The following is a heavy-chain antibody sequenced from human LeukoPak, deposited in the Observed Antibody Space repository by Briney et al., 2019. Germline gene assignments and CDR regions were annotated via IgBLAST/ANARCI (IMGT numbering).Heavy chain of an antibody. V-gene: IGHV1-3*01. J-gene: IGHJ4*02. CDR1: GYTFTSYA. Sequence: ASVTVSCKASGYTFTSYAMHWVRQAPGQRLEWMGWINAGDGNTKYSQKFQGRVTITRDTSASTAYMELSSLRSEDTAVYYCARDLRCDSYGYGGYWGQGTLVTVSS. D-gene: IGHD5-18*01. CDR3: ARDLRCDSYGYGGY. CDR2: INAGDGNT.